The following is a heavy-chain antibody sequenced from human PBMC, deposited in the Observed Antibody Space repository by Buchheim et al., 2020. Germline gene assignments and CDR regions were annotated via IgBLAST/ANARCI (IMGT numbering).Heavy chain of an antibody. D-gene: IGHD1-14*01. Sequence: QVQLQQWGAGLLKPSETLSLTCAVYGGSFSDYYWNWIRQLPEKGLEWIGEIHQRGSTKYNPSLKSQATMSVDASKNQFSLSVTSVTAADTAVYYCARGPGARRTLDYWGQGTL. CDR3: ARGPGARRTLDY. J-gene: IGHJ4*02. CDR2: IHQRGST. CDR1: GGSFSDYY. V-gene: IGHV4-34*01.